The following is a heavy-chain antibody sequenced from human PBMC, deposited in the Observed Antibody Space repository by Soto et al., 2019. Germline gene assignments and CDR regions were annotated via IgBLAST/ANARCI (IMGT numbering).Heavy chain of an antibody. D-gene: IGHD1-1*01. J-gene: IGHJ3*02. V-gene: IGHV4-61*01. CDR2: IYYSGST. CDR1: GGSVSSGSYY. CDR3: AIGSSTTGAFDI. Sequence: SETLSLTCTVSGGSVSSGSYYWSWIRQPPGKGLEWIGYIYYSGSTNYNPSLKSRVTISVDTSKDQFSLKLSSVTAADTAVYYCAIGSSTTGAFDIWGQGTMVTVSS.